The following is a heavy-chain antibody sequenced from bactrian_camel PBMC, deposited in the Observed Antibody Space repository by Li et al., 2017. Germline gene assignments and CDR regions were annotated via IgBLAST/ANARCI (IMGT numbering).Heavy chain of an antibody. CDR2: ISSSGDT. V-gene: IGHV3S67*01. D-gene: IGHD2*01. CDR1: GFTFSNYG. CDR3: ATDDPRLIACGSSCRPY. J-gene: IGHJ4*01. Sequence: VQLVESGGGLVQPGGSLRLSCAASGFTFSNYGMIWVRQAPGKEREVVATISSSGDTTYPDSVKARFTISRDNAKNTLTLQMNSLKTEDTGVYYCATDDPRLIACGSSCRPYWGQGTQVTVS.